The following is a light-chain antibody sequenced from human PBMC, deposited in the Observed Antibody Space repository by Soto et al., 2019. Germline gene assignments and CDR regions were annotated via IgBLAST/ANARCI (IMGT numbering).Light chain of an antibody. CDR1: QSVRSY. CDR2: DAS. Sequence: EIVLTQSPATLSLSPGERATLSCRASQSVRSYLAWYQQKPGQAPRLLIYDASNRATGIPARFSGSGSGTDFTLTISSLEPEDFAVYYCQQRSNWLTFGGGPKVEIK. J-gene: IGKJ4*01. CDR3: QQRSNWLT. V-gene: IGKV3-11*01.